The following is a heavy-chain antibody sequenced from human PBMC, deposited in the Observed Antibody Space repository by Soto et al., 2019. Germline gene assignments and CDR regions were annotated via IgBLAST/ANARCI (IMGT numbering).Heavy chain of an antibody. J-gene: IGHJ4*02. D-gene: IGHD2-2*01. Sequence: QVQLVESGGGVVQPGRSLRLSCAASGFTFSSHGMHWVRQAPGKGVEWVTVISYDGSNKYYADSVRGRFTISRDNFRNTLYLQMNSLRAEDTAVYCCVKERMEQYQVLPFFEYWGQGTLVTVSS. V-gene: IGHV3-30*18. CDR2: ISYDGSNK. CDR3: VKERMEQYQVLPFFEY. CDR1: GFTFSSHG.